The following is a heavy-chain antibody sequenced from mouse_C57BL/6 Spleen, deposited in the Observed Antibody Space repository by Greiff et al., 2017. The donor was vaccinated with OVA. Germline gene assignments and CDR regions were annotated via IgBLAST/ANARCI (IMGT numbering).Heavy chain of an antibody. J-gene: IGHJ1*03. Sequence: DVMLVESGGGLVKPGGSLKLSCAASGFTFSSYAMSWVRQTPEKRLEWVATISDGGSYTYYPDNVKGRFTISRDNAKNNLYLQMSHLKSEDTAMYYCARSPHYYGSSYVTFDVWGTGTTVTVSS. V-gene: IGHV5-4*03. CDR2: ISDGGSYT. D-gene: IGHD1-1*01. CDR1: GFTFSSYA. CDR3: ARSPHYYGSSYVTFDV.